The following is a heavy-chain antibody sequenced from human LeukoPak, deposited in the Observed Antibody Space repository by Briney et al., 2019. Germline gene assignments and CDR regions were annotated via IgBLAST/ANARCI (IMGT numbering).Heavy chain of an antibody. CDR3: AKGNAFDI. Sequence: GGSLRLSCEASGFTFSTYWMSWVRQAPGKGLVWVSRINSDGSTTNYADSVKGRFTISRDNAKNTLYLQMNSLRDEDTAAYYCAKGNAFDIWGQGTMVTVSS. V-gene: IGHV3-74*01. CDR1: GFTFSTYW. J-gene: IGHJ3*02. CDR2: INSDGSTT.